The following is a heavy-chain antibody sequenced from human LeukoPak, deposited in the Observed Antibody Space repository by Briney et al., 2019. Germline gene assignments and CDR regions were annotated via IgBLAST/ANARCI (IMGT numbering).Heavy chain of an antibody. CDR1: GFTFSSYA. D-gene: IGHD6-13*01. Sequence: GGSLRLSCAASGFTFSSYAMSWVRQAPGKGLEWVSAISGSGGSTYYADSVKGRFAISRDNSKNTLYLQMNSLRAEDTAVYYCAKDPTSSSWFNWFDPWGQGTLVTVSS. CDR3: AKDPTSSSWFNWFDP. CDR2: ISGSGGST. V-gene: IGHV3-23*01. J-gene: IGHJ5*02.